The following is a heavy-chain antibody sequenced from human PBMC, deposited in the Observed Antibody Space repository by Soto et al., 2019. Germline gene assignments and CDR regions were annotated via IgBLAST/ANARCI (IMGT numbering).Heavy chain of an antibody. CDR1: GFTFSSYG. CDR2: IWYDGSNK. CDR3: ARDADSSSWTVGYYMDV. V-gene: IGHV3-33*01. Sequence: GGSLRLSCAASGFTFSSYGMHWVRQAPGKGLEWVAVIWYDGSNKYYADSVKGRFTISRDNSKNTLYLQMNSLRAEDTAVYYCARDADSSSWTVGYYMDVWGKGTTVTVSS. J-gene: IGHJ6*03. D-gene: IGHD6-13*01.